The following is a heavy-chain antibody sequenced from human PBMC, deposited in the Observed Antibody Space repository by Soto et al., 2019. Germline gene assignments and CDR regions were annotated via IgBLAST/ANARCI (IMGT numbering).Heavy chain of an antibody. V-gene: IGHV4-39*07. CDR3: TTDVWLVKSTDF. J-gene: IGHJ4*02. D-gene: IGHD5-18*01. CDR1: GGSIIDSDDH. CDR2: FHNSGSL. Sequence: SEILSLTCTVSGGSIIDSDDHWGWIRQSPGQGLEWIGSFHNSGSLHYNPPFKSRATISVDTPKNQFSLQMNSLKTDDTAMYYCTTDVWLVKSTDFWGQGALVTVSS.